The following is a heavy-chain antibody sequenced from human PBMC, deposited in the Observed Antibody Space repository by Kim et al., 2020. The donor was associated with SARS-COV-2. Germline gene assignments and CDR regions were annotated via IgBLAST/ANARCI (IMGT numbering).Heavy chain of an antibody. CDR3: ARAEYNWNDKASPLDY. Sequence: SVKVSCKASGGTFSSYAISWVRQAPGQGLEWMGGIIPIFGTANYAQKFQGRVTITADESTSTAYMELSSLRSEDTAVYYCARAEYNWNDKASPLDYWGQGTLVTVSS. CDR2: IIPIFGTA. CDR1: GGTFSSYA. D-gene: IGHD1-1*01. V-gene: IGHV1-69*13. J-gene: IGHJ4*02.